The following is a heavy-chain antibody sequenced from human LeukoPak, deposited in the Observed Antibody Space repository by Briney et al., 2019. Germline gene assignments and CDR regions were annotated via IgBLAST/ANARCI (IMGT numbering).Heavy chain of an antibody. CDR1: GYSFANYW. CDR3: ANFYGDKDRDFAY. J-gene: IGHJ4*02. V-gene: IGHV5-51*01. D-gene: IGHD4-23*01. CDR2: IHPGNSDI. Sequence: GESLKISCKASGYSFANYWIGWVRQMPGKGLEWMGIIHPGNSDIRYSPSFEDQVIILVDRFITTAYLQWSSLKASDSAMYYCANFYGDKDRDFAYWGQGTLVTVSS.